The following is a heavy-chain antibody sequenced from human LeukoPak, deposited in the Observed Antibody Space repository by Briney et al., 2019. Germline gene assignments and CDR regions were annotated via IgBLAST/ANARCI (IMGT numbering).Heavy chain of an antibody. CDR1: GYTLTELS. CDR2: FDPEDGET. J-gene: IGHJ4*02. CDR3: ATYAPDSSGLLDY. V-gene: IGHV1-24*01. Sequence: VASVKVSCKVSGYTLTELSMHWVRQAPGKGLEWMGGFDPEDGETIYAQKFQGRVTMTEDTSTDTAYMELSSLRSEDTAVYYCATYAPDSSGLLDYWGQGTLVTVSS. D-gene: IGHD3-22*01.